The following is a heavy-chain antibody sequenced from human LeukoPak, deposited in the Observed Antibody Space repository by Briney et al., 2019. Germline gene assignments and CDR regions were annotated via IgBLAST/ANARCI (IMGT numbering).Heavy chain of an antibody. CDR1: GFTFSDHY. CDR3: ARGHWGLDY. D-gene: IGHD7-27*01. V-gene: IGHV3-11*04. CDR2: IYNGGDTI. J-gene: IGHJ4*02. Sequence: GGSLRLSCATSGFTFSDHYMTWIRQAPGKGLETVSYIYNGGDTIYYADSVRGQFTISRDNAESSLYLQMNSLRAEDTAVYYCARGHWGLDYWGRGTLVTVSS.